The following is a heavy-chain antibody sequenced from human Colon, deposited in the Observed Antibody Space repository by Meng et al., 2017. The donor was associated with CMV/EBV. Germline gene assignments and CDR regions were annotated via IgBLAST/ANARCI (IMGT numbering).Heavy chain of an antibody. V-gene: IGHV3-30-3*01. CDR3: ARMTTVTDLG. Sequence: LSCAASVVTFSKYAVPGVRQQTGEGLEGVAVISSDGSNTHYADAVRSRFTVSRDNSYNTVYLQMNSLRVEDTAVYYCARMTTVTDLGWGQGTLVTVSS. D-gene: IGHD4-17*01. CDR2: ISSDGSNT. CDR1: VVTFSKYA. J-gene: IGHJ4*02.